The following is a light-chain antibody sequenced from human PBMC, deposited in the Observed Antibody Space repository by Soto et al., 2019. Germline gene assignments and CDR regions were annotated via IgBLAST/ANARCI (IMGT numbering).Light chain of an antibody. CDR2: GAS. V-gene: IGKV3-20*01. CDR3: QQYDVSPFT. CDR1: QSVSSTY. Sequence: VLTQSPGTLSLSPGERATLSCRASQSVSSTYLAWYQQKPGQAPRLLIYGASNRATGIPDRFSGSGSGTDFTLTIRGLEPEDFAVYFCQQYDVSPFTFGPGTKVDVK. J-gene: IGKJ3*01.